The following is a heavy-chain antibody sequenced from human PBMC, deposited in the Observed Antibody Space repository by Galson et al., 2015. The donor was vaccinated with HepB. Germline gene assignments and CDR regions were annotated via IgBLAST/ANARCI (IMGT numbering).Heavy chain of an antibody. CDR2: ISDSSTSI. V-gene: IGHV3-21*01. CDR1: GFTFGAFN. CDR3: ARVITGTPADH. Sequence: SLRLSCAASGFTFGAFNMNWVRQAPGKGLEWVSPISDSSTSINYADSVKGRFTISRDNAKNSLFLQMNSLRAEDTAVYYCARVITGTPADHWGQGTLVTVSS. D-gene: IGHD1-7*01. J-gene: IGHJ4*02.